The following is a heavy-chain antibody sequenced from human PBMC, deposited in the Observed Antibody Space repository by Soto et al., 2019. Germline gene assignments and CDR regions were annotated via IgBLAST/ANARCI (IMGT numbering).Heavy chain of an antibody. CDR2: TIPVFDTA. CDR1: GGSFRRHG. CDR3: ARDPAPTVTTLGHGLDV. V-gene: IGHV1-69*13. Sequence: ASVKVSCKASGGSFRRHGISWVRQAPGQGLEWMGGTIPVFDTANYAQKFQGRLTVSADESTNTAYMDLSSLTSEDTAVYYCARDPAPTVTTLGHGLDVWGQGTTVTVSS. J-gene: IGHJ6*02. D-gene: IGHD4-17*01.